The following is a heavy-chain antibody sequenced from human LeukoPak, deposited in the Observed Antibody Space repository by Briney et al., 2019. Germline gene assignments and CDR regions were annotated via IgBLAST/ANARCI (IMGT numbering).Heavy chain of an antibody. CDR2: IHYTGTT. V-gene: IGHV4-59*08. Sequence: SETLSLTCIVSGGSINNYYWTWIPQTPGKALEWIGDIHYTGTTKFNPSLKSRVTISVDTSKNQFSLELSSVTATDTAVYFCATNRAGTYDRPFEIWGQGTMVTVSS. D-gene: IGHD1-26*01. J-gene: IGHJ3*02. CDR3: ATNRAGTYDRPFEI. CDR1: GGSINNYY.